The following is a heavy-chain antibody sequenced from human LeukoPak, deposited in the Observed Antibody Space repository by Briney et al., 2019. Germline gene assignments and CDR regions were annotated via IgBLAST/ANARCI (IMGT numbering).Heavy chain of an antibody. CDR2: AYYRSKWYK. J-gene: IGHJ4*02. V-gene: IGHV6-1*01. CDR3: ARDGHAPQSPYYFGY. CDR1: GDSVSSNSAA. Sequence: SQILSPTCAISGDSVSSNSAAWNWIRQSPSRGLEWLGRAYYRSKWYKDYAESVKSRVTINTDTSKNQFSLQLNSVTPEDTAVYYCARDGHAPQSPYYFGYWGQGTLVTVSS.